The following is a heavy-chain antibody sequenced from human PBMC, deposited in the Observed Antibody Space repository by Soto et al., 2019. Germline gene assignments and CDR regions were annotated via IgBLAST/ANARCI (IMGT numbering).Heavy chain of an antibody. J-gene: IGHJ5*02. CDR2: IHYSGTT. CDR3: AGIPVAGNNWFDP. D-gene: IGHD6-19*01. CDR1: GGSIRSYY. V-gene: IGHV4-59*01. Sequence: SETLSLTCTVSGGSIRSYYWSWIRQPSGKGLEWIGYIHYSGTTRNNPSLKSRITISVDTSKNQVSLKVSSVTAADTAVYYCAGIPVAGNNWFDPWGQGTLVTVSS.